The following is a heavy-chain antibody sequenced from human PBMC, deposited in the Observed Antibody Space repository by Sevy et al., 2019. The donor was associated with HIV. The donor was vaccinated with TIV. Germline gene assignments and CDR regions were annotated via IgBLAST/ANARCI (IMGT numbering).Heavy chain of an antibody. D-gene: IGHD3-10*01. J-gene: IGHJ6*02. CDR1: GYTFSNYY. V-gene: IGHV1-2*06. Sequence: ASVKVSCKASGYTFSNYYMDWVRQAPGQGLEWMGRINPNSGGTNYAQKFQGRVTMTRDTSIRTAYMELTELRSDDTAVYYCARERMTMVEGVFITTYYHYGMDVWGQGTTVTVSS. CDR2: INPNSGGT. CDR3: ARERMTMVEGVFITTYYHYGMDV.